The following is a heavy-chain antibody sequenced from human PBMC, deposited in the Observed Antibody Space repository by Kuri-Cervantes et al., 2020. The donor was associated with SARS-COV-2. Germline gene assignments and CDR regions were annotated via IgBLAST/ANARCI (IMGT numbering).Heavy chain of an antibody. Sequence: SGTLSLTCAAYGGSFSGYHWSWIRQPPGKGLEWIGEINHSGSTNYNPSLKSRVTISVDTSKNQFSLRLSTVTAADTAVYLCAKYGTGDYLSTYFGRGSWFVPWGQGTLVTVSS. CDR3: AKYGTGDYLSTYFGRGSWFVP. V-gene: IGHV4-34*01. CDR1: GGSFSGYH. CDR2: INHSGST. J-gene: IGHJ5*02. D-gene: IGHD3-3*01.